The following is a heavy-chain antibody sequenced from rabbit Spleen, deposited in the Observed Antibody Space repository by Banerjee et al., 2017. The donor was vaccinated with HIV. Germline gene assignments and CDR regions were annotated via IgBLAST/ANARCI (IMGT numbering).Heavy chain of an antibody. V-gene: IGHV1S45*01. CDR3: ATNAAVISYLPL. J-gene: IGHJ3*01. Sequence: QEQLEESGGDLVKPEGSLTLTCTASGFSFSSYWIWWVRQAPGKGLEWIACVNGGGSGTTHYATWAKGRFTVSKTSSTTVTLQMTSLTAADTATYFCATNAAVISYLPLWGQGTLVTVS. CDR1: GFSFSSYW. CDR2: VNGGGSGTT. D-gene: IGHD8-1*01.